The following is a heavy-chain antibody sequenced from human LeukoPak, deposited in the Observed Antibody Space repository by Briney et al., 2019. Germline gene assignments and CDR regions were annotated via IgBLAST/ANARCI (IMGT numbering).Heavy chain of an antibody. J-gene: IGHJ4*02. V-gene: IGHV4-39*07. CDR3: VSQTSGSFSKNSY. CDR1: GDSISSSRDY. Sequence: PSETLSLTCTVSGDSISSSRDYWGRIRRPPGEGLEWIGHICYSGSSYYNPSLKSRATISVDTSKNQFSLKLSSVTAADTAVYYCVSQTSGSFSKNSYWGQGTLVTVSS. D-gene: IGHD1-26*01. CDR2: ICYSGSS.